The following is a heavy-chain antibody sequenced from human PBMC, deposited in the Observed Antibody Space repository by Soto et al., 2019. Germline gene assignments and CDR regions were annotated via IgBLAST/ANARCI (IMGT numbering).Heavy chain of an antibody. CDR1: GFTFSSYE. CDR2: ISSSGSTI. V-gene: IGHV3-48*03. CDR3: ARSYSSSSYYYYYGMDV. Sequence: GGSLRLSCAASGFTFSSYEMNWVRQAPGKGLEWVSYISSSGSTIYYADSVKGRFTISRDNAKNSLYLQMNSLRAEDTAVYYCARSYSSSSYYYYYGMDVWGQGTTVTSP. D-gene: IGHD6-6*01. J-gene: IGHJ6*02.